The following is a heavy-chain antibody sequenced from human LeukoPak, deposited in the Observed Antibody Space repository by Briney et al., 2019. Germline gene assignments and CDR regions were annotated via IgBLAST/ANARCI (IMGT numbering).Heavy chain of an antibody. CDR2: TWSDGRSE. CDR1: GVSLSSHG. V-gene: IGHV3-33*01. Sequence: GGSLRLSCVVSGVSLSSHGMHWVRQAPGKGLEWLTFTWSDGRSEYYADSVKGRFTVSRDSSKNTVYLQINSLRVEDTAVYHCARDRGNDYFDSWAREPWSPSPQ. CDR3: ARDRGNDYFDS. J-gene: IGHJ4*02.